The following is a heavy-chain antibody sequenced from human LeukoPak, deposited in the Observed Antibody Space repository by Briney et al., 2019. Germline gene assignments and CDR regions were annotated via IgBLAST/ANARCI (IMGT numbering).Heavy chain of an antibody. J-gene: IGHJ4*02. D-gene: IGHD6-19*01. CDR2: IRYDGSNK. Sequence: GGSLRLSCAASGFTFSSYGMHWVRQAPGKGLEWVAFIRYDGSNKYYADSVKGRFTISRDNSKNTLYLQMNSLRAEDTAVYYCAKVRYNSGWYFDYWGQGTLVTVSS. CDR3: AKVRYNSGWYFDY. CDR1: GFTFSSYG. V-gene: IGHV3-30*02.